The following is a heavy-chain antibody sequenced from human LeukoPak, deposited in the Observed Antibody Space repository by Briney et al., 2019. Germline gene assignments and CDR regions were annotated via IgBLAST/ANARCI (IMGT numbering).Heavy chain of an antibody. CDR2: ISSSGGTM. Sequence: GGSLRLSCAVSGFTFSTYSMNWVRQAPGKGLEWVSYISSSGGTMYYADSVKGRFTISRDNAKNSLYLQMNSLRVEDTAVYYCARDKRSVNWFDPWGLGTLVTVSS. J-gene: IGHJ5*02. CDR1: GFTFSTYS. D-gene: IGHD4-17*01. V-gene: IGHV3-48*01. CDR3: ARDKRSVNWFDP.